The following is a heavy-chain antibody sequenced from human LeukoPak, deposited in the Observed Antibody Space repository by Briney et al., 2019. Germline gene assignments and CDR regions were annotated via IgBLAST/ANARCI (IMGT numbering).Heavy chain of an antibody. CDR1: GFTFSSYG. CDR2: IRYDGSNK. Sequence: PGGSLRLSCAASGFTFSSYGMHWVRQAPGKGLEWVAFIRYDGSNKYYADSVKGRFTISRDNSKNTLYLQMNSLRAEDTAVYYCAKDPMDYYYYMDVWGKGTTVTVSS. V-gene: IGHV3-30*02. J-gene: IGHJ6*03. CDR3: AKDPMDYYYYMDV.